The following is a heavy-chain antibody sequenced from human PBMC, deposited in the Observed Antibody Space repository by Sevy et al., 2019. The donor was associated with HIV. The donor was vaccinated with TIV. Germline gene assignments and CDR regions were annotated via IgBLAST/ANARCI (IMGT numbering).Heavy chain of an antibody. Sequence: GGSLRLSCAVSGFTLRSYWMSWVRQAPGKGLEWVAHIKVDGSEKYQVDSVKGRFTISRDNAKNSLFLQMNSLRVEDTAVYYCARDCSSTSCLWGLDVWGQGTAVTVSS. CDR1: GFTLRSYW. D-gene: IGHD2-2*01. CDR2: IKVDGSEK. CDR3: ARDCSSTSCLWGLDV. J-gene: IGHJ6*02. V-gene: IGHV3-7*03.